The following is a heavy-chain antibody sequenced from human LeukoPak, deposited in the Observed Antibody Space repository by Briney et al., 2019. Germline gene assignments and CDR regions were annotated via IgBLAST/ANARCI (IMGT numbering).Heavy chain of an antibody. Sequence: PGGSLRLSCAASGFTFSSYAMHWVRQAPGKGLEWVAVISYDGSNKYYADSVKGRFTISRDNSKNTLYLQMNSLRAEDTAVYYCAKGDSSSWYGIDYWGQGTLVTVSS. CDR2: ISYDGSNK. D-gene: IGHD6-13*01. CDR3: AKGDSSSWYGIDY. CDR1: GFTFSSYA. V-gene: IGHV3-30*04. J-gene: IGHJ4*02.